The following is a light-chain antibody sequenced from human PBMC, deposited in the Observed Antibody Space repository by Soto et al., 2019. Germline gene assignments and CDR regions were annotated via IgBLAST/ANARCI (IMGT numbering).Light chain of an antibody. J-gene: IGKJ2*01. Sequence: NVLTQSPGTLSLSPGERATLSCRASRSVSTSYLAWYQQKPGQAPRLLIYGASSRATGIPDRFSGGGSGTDFTLRISRLEPEDFAVYYCQQYGSSPYTFGQGTKLEIK. V-gene: IGKV3-20*01. CDR3: QQYGSSPYT. CDR2: GAS. CDR1: RSVSTSY.